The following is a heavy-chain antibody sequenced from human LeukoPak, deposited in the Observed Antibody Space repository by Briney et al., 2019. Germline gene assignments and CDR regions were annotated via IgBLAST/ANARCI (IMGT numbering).Heavy chain of an antibody. CDR1: GGSISSGGYY. D-gene: IGHD4-17*01. CDR3: ARGLEHGDHYY. J-gene: IGHJ4*02. Sequence: SETLSLTCTVSGGSISSGGYYWSWIRQPPGKALEWIGYIYHSGSTYYNPSLKGRVTISVDRSKNQFSLKLSSVTAADTAVYYCARGLEHGDHYYWGQGTLVTVSS. CDR2: IYHSGST. V-gene: IGHV4-30-2*01.